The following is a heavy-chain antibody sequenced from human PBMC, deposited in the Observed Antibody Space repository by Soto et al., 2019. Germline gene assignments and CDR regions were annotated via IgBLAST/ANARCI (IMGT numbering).Heavy chain of an antibody. CDR2: IGTAGDR. Sequence: EVQLVESGGGLVQPGGSLRLSCAASGFAFSNYDMHWVRQAPGKGLEWVSAIGTAGDRHYPGSVKGRFTIPRENAKNSLYLQRSSMRAEDTAVYYCARDASGWGLDYWGQGTLVTVSS. D-gene: IGHD6-19*01. J-gene: IGHJ4*02. CDR1: GFAFSNYD. CDR3: ARDASGWGLDY. V-gene: IGHV3-13*01.